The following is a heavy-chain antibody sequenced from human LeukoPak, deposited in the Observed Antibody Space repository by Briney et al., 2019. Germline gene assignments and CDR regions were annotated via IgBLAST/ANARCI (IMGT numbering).Heavy chain of an antibody. D-gene: IGHD4-23*01. CDR3: ARPVTTVGFDY. CDR1: GYTFTSYG. J-gene: IGHJ4*02. CDR2: ISGYNGHT. V-gene: IGHV1-18*01. Sequence: ASVKVSCKASGYTFTSYGISWVRQAPGQGLEWMGWISGYNGHTNYAQKLQGRVTMTTDTSTSTAYMEPRSLRSDDTAVYYCARPVTTVGFDYWGQGTLVTVSS.